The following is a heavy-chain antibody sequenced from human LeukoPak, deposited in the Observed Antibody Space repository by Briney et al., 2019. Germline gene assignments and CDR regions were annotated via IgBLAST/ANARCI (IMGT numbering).Heavy chain of an antibody. D-gene: IGHD4-11*01. V-gene: IGHV1-69*04. CDR2: IIPILGIA. CDR3: ARGPYRGFYYGMDV. CDR1: GGTISSYA. J-gene: IGHJ6*02. Sequence: SVKVSCKASGGTISSYAISWVRQAPGQGLEWMGRIIPILGIANYAQKFQGRVTITADKSTSTAYMELSSLRSEDTAVYYCARGPYRGFYYGMDVWGQGTTVTVSS.